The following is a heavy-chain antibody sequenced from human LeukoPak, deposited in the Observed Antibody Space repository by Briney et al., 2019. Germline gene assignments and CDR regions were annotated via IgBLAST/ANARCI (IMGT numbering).Heavy chain of an antibody. D-gene: IGHD6-19*01. CDR3: AKDPGIAVAGTGFDY. Sequence: PGGSLRLSCAASGFTFSNYRMNWVRQAPGKGLEWVSSIGSSSTYIYYADSVKGRFTISRDNAKNSLYLQMNSLRAEDTAVYYCAKDPGIAVAGTGFDYWGQGTLVTVSS. CDR1: GFTFSNYR. V-gene: IGHV3-21*01. CDR2: IGSSSTYI. J-gene: IGHJ4*02.